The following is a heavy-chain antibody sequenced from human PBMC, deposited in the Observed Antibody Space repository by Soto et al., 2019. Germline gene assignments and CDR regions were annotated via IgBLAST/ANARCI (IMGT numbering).Heavy chain of an antibody. V-gene: IGHV3-7*01. CDR2: IKDDGSQT. CDR1: GFTFRGDW. CDR3: ATAVRGSAWSY. D-gene: IGHD6-19*01. Sequence: EVKLEESGGGLVQTGGSLRLSGAVSGFTFRGDWMRWVRQSPGRGLEGVANIKDDGSQTYYVGSVRGRFTISRDNGQNSLYLHINSLSVEDTAVYYCATAVRGSAWSYWGQGTLVTVSS. J-gene: IGHJ4*02.